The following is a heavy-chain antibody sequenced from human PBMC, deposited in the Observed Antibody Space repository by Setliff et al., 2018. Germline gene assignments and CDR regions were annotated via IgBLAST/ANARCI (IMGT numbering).Heavy chain of an antibody. CDR3: ARASLGKFGSAVEYFHH. J-gene: IGHJ1*01. CDR2: ISDTSAFL. Sequence: GGSLRLSCAASGLTLTPYTMTWVRQAPGKGPEWVSSISDTSAFLYYADSVKGRFTISRDNAKNTLYLQMNSLRADDTAVYYCARASLGKFGSAVEYFHHWGQGTLVTVSS. D-gene: IGHD2-15*01. V-gene: IGHV3-21*06. CDR1: GLTLTPYT.